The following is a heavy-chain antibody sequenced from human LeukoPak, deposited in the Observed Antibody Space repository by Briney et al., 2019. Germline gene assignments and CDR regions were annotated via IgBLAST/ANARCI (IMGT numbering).Heavy chain of an antibody. CDR1: GFTFSRFW. CDR3: IILTLVTAPRHYMDV. Sequence: GGSLRLSCAASGFTFSRFWMTWVRQAPGKGLEWLANIHPHGSEEYYVDSVKGRFTISRDNAKNSLYLQMDSLRAEDTAVYYCIILTLVTAPRHYMDVWGKGTTVTVSS. V-gene: IGHV3-7*01. J-gene: IGHJ6*03. D-gene: IGHD2-21*02. CDR2: IHPHGSEE.